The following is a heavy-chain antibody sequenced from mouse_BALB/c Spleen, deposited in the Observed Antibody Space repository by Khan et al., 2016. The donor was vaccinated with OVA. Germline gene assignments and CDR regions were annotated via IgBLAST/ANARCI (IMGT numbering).Heavy chain of an antibody. J-gene: IGHJ4*01. Sequence: VQLQQSGPGLVAPSQSLSITCTISGFSLTNYGVHWVRQPPGKGLEWLVVIWSDGSATYNSALKSRLSISKDNSKNQVFLKMNSLQNDDTAMYYCARQPYYHYYIMDYWGQGTSVTVSS. CDR1: GFSLTNYG. CDR3: ARQPYYHYYIMDY. V-gene: IGHV2-6-1*01. D-gene: IGHD2-10*01. CDR2: IWSDGSA.